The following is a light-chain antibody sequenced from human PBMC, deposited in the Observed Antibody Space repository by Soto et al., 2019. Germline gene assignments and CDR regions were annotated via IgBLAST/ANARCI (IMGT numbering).Light chain of an antibody. CDR3: QYSGISPGT. CDR1: QTISTTY. CDR2: GSS. Sequence: IVLTQSPGTLSLSPWERATLSCRASQTISTTYFNWYQQKPGQAPRLLIYGSSNRATGIPDRFSGSGSGTDFTLTISRLEPEDFAVYYCQYSGISPGTFGQGTKVDIK. V-gene: IGKV3-20*01. J-gene: IGKJ1*01.